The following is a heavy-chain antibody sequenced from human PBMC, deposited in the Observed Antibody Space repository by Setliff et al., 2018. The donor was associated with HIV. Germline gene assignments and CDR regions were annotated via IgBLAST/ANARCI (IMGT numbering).Heavy chain of an antibody. D-gene: IGHD3-10*01. V-gene: IGHV1-69*05. CDR2: ITPLLGTT. J-gene: IGHJ6*02. Sequence: ASVKVSCKASGGTFSSYGITWVRQAPGQGLEWMGGITPLLGTTNYAQRFQSRVTLTTDESTRTGYMELRSLQSEDTAVYYCARGTNYYDSHSFPQYYYNAMDVWGQGTTVTVSS. CDR3: ARGTNYYDSHSFPQYYYNAMDV. CDR1: GGTFSSYG.